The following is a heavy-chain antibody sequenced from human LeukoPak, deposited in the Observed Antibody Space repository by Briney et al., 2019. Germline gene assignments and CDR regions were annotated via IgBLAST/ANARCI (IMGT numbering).Heavy chain of an antibody. CDR1: GFTVSNSY. CDR3: ARGVRYSYGYFDY. Sequence: PGGSLRLSCAASGFTVSNSYMSWVRQTPGKGLEWVSVIYSGGSTYYADSVKGRFTISRDNSKNTLYLQMNSLRAEDTAVYYCARGVRYSYGYFDYWGQGTLVTVSS. CDR2: IYSGGST. D-gene: IGHD5-18*01. V-gene: IGHV3-66*01. J-gene: IGHJ4*02.